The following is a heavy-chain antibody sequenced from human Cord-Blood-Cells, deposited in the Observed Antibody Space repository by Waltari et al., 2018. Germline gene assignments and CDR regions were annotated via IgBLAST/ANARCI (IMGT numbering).Heavy chain of an antibody. J-gene: IGHJ4*02. D-gene: IGHD6-13*01. CDR3: ARHRGYSSSWPLDY. Sequence: QLQLQESGPGLVKPSETLSLTCTVSGGSISSSSYYWGWIRQPPGKGLEWIGSIYYSGSTYYTPSLKSRVTISVDTSKNQFSLKLSSVTAADTAVYYCARHRGYSSSWPLDYWGQGTLVTVSS. V-gene: IGHV4-39*01. CDR1: GGSISSSSYY. CDR2: IYYSGST.